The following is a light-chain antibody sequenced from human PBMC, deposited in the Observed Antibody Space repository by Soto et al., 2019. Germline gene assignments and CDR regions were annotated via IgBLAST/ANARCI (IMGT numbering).Light chain of an antibody. V-gene: IGLV2-8*01. Sequence: QSALTQPPSASGSPGQSVTISCTGTSSDVGAYNYVSWYQQHPGKAPKLIIYEVSKRPSGVPDRFSGSKSGNTASLTVSGRQNEEEADDYCSSYAGSNNPVVFGGGTKLTVL. CDR2: EVS. CDR3: SSYAGSNNPVV. CDR1: SSDVGAYNY. J-gene: IGLJ2*01.